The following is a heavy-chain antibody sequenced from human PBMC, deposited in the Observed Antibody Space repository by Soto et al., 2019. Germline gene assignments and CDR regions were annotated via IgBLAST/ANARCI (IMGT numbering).Heavy chain of an antibody. D-gene: IGHD3-9*01. Sequence: SVKVSCKASGGTFSSYTISWVRQAPGQGLEWMGRIIPILGIANYAQKFQGRVTITADKSTSTAYMELSSLRSEDTAVYYCARDPGFDILTGYYDPYYHYMDVWGKGTTVTVSS. CDR1: GGTFSSYT. J-gene: IGHJ6*03. CDR3: ARDPGFDILTGYYDPYYHYMDV. V-gene: IGHV1-69*04. CDR2: IIPILGIA.